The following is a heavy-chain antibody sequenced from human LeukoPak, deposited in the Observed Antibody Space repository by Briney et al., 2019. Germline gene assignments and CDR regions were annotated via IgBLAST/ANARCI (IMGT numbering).Heavy chain of an antibody. D-gene: IGHD6-6*01. CDR1: GGSFSGYY. V-gene: IGHV4-34*01. J-gene: IGHJ4*02. CDR3: ARTPLWGSSRTLDY. Sequence: SETLSLTCAVYGGSFSGYYWSWIRQPPRKGLEWIGEINHSGSTNYNPSLKSRVTISVDTSKNQFSLKLSSVTAADTAVYYCARTPLWGSSRTLDYWGQGTLVTVSS. CDR2: INHSGST.